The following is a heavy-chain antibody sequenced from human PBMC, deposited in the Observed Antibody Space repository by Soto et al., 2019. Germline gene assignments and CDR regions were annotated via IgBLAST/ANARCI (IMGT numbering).Heavy chain of an antibody. CDR2: INHSGST. V-gene: IGHV4-34*01. D-gene: IGHD2-2*01. Sequence: QVQLQQWGAGLLKPSETLSLTCAVYGGSFSGYYWSWIRQPPGKGLEWIGEINHSGSTNYNPSLKSRVTISVDTSKNQFSLKLSSVTAADTAVYYCARGEEGYCSSTSCYAYDYWGQGTLVTVSS. J-gene: IGHJ4*02. CDR1: GGSFSGYY. CDR3: ARGEEGYCSSTSCYAYDY.